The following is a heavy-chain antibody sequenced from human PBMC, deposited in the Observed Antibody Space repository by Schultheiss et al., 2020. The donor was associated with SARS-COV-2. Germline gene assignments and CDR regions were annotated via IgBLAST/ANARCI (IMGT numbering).Heavy chain of an antibody. CDR1: GGSISSYY. CDR2: IYYSGST. V-gene: IGHV4-59*01. Sequence: SETLSLTCTVSGGSISSYYWSWIRQPPGKGLEWIGYIYYSGSTSYNPSLKSRVTISVDTSKNQFSLKVRSVTAADTAVYYCARDGSSCPFDYWGQGTLVTVSS. CDR3: ARDGSSCPFDY. J-gene: IGHJ4*02. D-gene: IGHD6-13*01.